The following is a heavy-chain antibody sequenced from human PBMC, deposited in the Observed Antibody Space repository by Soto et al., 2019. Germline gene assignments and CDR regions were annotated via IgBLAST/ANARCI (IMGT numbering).Heavy chain of an antibody. J-gene: IGHJ6*02. CDR2: ISYDGSNK. D-gene: IGHD4-4*01. CDR3: ARDVATTVPPSCGMDV. Sequence: PVGSLRLSCAASGFTFSSYAVHWVRQAPGKGLEWVAVISYDGSNKYYADSVKGRFTISRDNSKNTLYLQMNSLRAEDTAVYYCARDVATTVPPSCGMDVWGQRTTVTVSS. V-gene: IGHV3-30-3*01. CDR1: GFTFSSYA.